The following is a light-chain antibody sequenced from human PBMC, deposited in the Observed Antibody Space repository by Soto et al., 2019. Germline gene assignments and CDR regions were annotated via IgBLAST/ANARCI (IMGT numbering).Light chain of an antibody. V-gene: IGLV2-14*03. CDR1: SSDVGRYNY. CDR3: SSYTSSNTRQIV. Sequence: QSVLTQPASVSGSPGQSITISCTGTSSDVGRYNYVSWYQQHPGKAPTLIIYDVINRPSGVSHRFSGSKSGNTASLTISGLQAEDEAHYYCSSYTSSNTRQIVFGTGTKSPS. J-gene: IGLJ1*01. CDR2: DVI.